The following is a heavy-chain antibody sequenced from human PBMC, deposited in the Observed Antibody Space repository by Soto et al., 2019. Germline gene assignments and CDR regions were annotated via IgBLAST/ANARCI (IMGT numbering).Heavy chain of an antibody. Sequence: EVQLVESGGGLVQPGGSLRLSCAASGFTFSDHYMDWVRQAPGKGLEWVGRTRNKANSYTTEYAASVKGRFTISRDDSKTTKYLQMNSLKTEATAVYYCQVAVAGTRDYWGQGTLVTVSS. CDR1: GFTFSDHY. CDR2: TRNKANSYTT. CDR3: QVAVAGTRDY. D-gene: IGHD6-19*01. J-gene: IGHJ4*02. V-gene: IGHV3-72*01.